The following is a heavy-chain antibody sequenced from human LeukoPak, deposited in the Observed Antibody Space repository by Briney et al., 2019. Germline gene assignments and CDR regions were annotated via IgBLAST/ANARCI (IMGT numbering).Heavy chain of an antibody. Sequence: SVKVSCKASGYTFTGYYMHWVRQAPGQGLEWMGWINPNSGGTNYAQKFQGRVTMTRDTSISTGYMELSRLRSDDTAVYYCATERLDSSGYYVLNYWGQGTLVTVSS. CDR2: INPNSGGT. J-gene: IGHJ4*02. CDR3: ATERLDSSGYYVLNY. D-gene: IGHD3-22*01. CDR1: GYTFTGYY. V-gene: IGHV1-2*02.